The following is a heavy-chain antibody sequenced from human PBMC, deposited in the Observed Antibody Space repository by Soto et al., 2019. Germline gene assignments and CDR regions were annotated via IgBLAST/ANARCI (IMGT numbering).Heavy chain of an antibody. J-gene: IGHJ6*02. CDR2: ISYDGSNK. V-gene: IGHV3-30*18. Sequence: QVQLVESGGGVVQPGRSLRLSCAASGFTFSSYGMHWVRQAPGKGLEWVAVISYDGSNKYYADSVKGRFTISRDNSKNTLYLQMDSLRAEDTAVYYCAKVTYYYDSRGGMDVWGQGTTVTASS. D-gene: IGHD3-22*01. CDR1: GFTFSSYG. CDR3: AKVTYYYDSRGGMDV.